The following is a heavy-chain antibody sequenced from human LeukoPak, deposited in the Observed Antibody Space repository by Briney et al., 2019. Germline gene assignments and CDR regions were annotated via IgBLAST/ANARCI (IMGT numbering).Heavy chain of an antibody. Sequence: GGSLRLSCAASGFTFSSYWMSWVRQAPGKGLEWVANIKQDGSEEYYVDSVKGRFTISRDNAKNSLYLQMNSLRAEDTAVYYCARGAGYCTNGVCLNYFDYWGQGTLVTVSS. CDR3: ARGAGYCTNGVCLNYFDY. J-gene: IGHJ4*02. CDR2: IKQDGSEE. CDR1: GFTFSSYW. V-gene: IGHV3-7*01. D-gene: IGHD2-8*01.